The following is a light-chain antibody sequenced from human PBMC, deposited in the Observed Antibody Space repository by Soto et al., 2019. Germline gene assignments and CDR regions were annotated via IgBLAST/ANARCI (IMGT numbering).Light chain of an antibody. CDR2: LEGSGSY. Sequence: QPVLTQSSSASASLGSSVKLTCTLSSGHSSYIIAWHQPQPGKAPRYLMKLEGSGSYNKGSGVPDRFSGSRSGADRYLTISNLQFEDEADYYCETWDSNTHTVFGGGTKLTVL. V-gene: IGLV4-60*02. CDR1: SGHSSYI. CDR3: ETWDSNTHTV. J-gene: IGLJ3*02.